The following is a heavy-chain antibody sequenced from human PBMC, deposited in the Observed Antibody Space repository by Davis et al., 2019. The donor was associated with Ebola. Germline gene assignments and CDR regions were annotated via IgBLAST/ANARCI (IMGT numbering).Heavy chain of an antibody. CDR2: INAGNGNT. V-gene: IGHV1-3*01. Sequence: AASVKVSCKASGYTFTSYAMHWVRQAPGQRLEGMGWINAGNGNTKYSQKFQGRVTITRDTSASTAYMELSSLRSEDTAVYYCARVAYCSGGSCSPGPYYYGMDVWGQGTTVTVSS. CDR3: ARVAYCSGGSCSPGPYYYGMDV. D-gene: IGHD2-15*01. J-gene: IGHJ6*02. CDR1: GYTFTSYA.